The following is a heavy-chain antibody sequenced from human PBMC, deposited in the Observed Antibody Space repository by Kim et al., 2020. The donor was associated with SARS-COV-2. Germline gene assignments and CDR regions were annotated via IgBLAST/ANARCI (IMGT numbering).Heavy chain of an antibody. CDR1: EYSFTKYY. CDR2: IYPSDSEI. J-gene: IGHJ5*02. CDR3: ARLPHIASPDWYDS. D-gene: IGHD6-6*01. V-gene: IGHV5-51*01. Sequence: GESLKISCKDSEYSFTKYYIGWVRQMPGKGPELMGIIYPSDSEIRYSPSFEGHVTISADRSISTAYLQWSSLKASDTAMYYCARLPHIASPDWYDSWGQG.